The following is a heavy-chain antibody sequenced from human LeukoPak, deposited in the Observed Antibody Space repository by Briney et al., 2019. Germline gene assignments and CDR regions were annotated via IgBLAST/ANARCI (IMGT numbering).Heavy chain of an antibody. Sequence: GGSLRLSCAASGFTVSSNYMSWVRQAPGEGLEWVSVIYSGGSTYYADSVKGRFTISRDNSKNTLYLQMSSLRDEDTAVYYCARDLFRNNPFDSWGQGTLVTVSP. CDR1: GFTVSSNY. CDR2: IYSGGST. D-gene: IGHD1-14*01. CDR3: ARDLFRNNPFDS. V-gene: IGHV3-66*02. J-gene: IGHJ4*02.